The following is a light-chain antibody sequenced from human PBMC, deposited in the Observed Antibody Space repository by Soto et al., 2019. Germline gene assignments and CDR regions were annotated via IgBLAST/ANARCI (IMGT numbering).Light chain of an antibody. Sequence: DIEMTQSPSSLSASVGDRVTITFQASQDIRKYLNWYQLKPGKAPKLLIYDASNLETGVQSTFSGSGSGTNFTFTISSLQPEYIATYYCQQYDNLFTFGQGTRLEI. CDR1: QDIRKY. J-gene: IGKJ5*01. V-gene: IGKV1-33*01. CDR3: QQYDNLFT. CDR2: DAS.